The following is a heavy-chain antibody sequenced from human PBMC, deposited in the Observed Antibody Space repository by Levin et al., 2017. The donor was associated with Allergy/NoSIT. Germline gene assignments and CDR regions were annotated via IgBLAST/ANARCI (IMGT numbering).Heavy chain of an antibody. Sequence: GASVKVSCKASGYTFTSYYMHWVRQAPGQGLEWMGIINPSGGSTSYAQKFQGRVTMTRDTSTSTVYMELSSLRSEDTAVYYCARDFYAVAAAGTTEYYFDYWGQGTLVTVSS. CDR1: GYTFTSYY. J-gene: IGHJ4*02. CDR2: INPSGGST. D-gene: IGHD6-13*01. V-gene: IGHV1-46*01. CDR3: ARDFYAVAAAGTTEYYFDY.